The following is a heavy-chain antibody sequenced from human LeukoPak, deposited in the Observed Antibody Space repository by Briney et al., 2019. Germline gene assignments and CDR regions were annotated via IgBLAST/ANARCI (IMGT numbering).Heavy chain of an antibody. Sequence: GGSLRLSCAASEFTFSSYAMSWVRQAPGKGLDWVSAISGSGGSTYYADSVKGRFTISRDNSKNTLYLQMNSLRAEDTAVYYCAKGDIVVVPAAITFTYWGQGTLVTVSS. CDR2: ISGSGGST. CDR1: EFTFSSYA. V-gene: IGHV3-23*01. D-gene: IGHD2-2*01. J-gene: IGHJ4*02. CDR3: AKGDIVVVPAAITFTY.